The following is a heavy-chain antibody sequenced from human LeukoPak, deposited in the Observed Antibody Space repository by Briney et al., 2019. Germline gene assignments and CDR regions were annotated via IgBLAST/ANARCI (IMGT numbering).Heavy chain of an antibody. CDR2: ISGSGGST. Sequence: PGRSLRLSCAVSGFTFTSYLMRWLRQAPGKGLGWVSAISGSGGSTYYADSVKGRFTISRDNSQSTLFLQMNSLRAEDTAVYYCAKDPRVGSRVATPCHWGQGTLVTVSS. CDR3: AKDPRVGSRVATPCH. J-gene: IGHJ4*02. V-gene: IGHV3-23*01. CDR1: GFTFTSYL. D-gene: IGHD5-24*01.